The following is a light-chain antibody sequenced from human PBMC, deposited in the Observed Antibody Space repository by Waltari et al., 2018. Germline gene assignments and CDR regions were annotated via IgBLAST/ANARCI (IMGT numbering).Light chain of an antibody. Sequence: EIVLTQSPGTLPLSPGERATPSSRASQSVSSSYLAWYQQKPGQAPRLLIYGASSRATGIPDRFSGSGSGTDFTLTISRLEPEDFAVYYCQQYGSSPGFTFGPGTKVDIK. CDR1: QSVSSSY. CDR3: QQYGSSPGFT. V-gene: IGKV3-20*01. CDR2: GAS. J-gene: IGKJ3*01.